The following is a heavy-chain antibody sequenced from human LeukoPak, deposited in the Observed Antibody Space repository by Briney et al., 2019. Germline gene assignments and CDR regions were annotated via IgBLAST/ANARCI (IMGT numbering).Heavy chain of an antibody. D-gene: IGHD3-22*01. J-gene: IGHJ3*02. CDR1: GGSISSYY. CDR2: IYYSGST. CDR3: ARVYDYYDSSGYYLRDAFDI. V-gene: IGHV4-59*01. Sequence: SETLSLTCTVSGGSISSYYWSWIRQPPGKGLEWIGYIYYSGSTNYNPSPKSRVTISVDTSKNQFSLKLSSVTAADTAVYYCARVYDYYDSSGYYLRDAFDIWGQGTMVTVSS.